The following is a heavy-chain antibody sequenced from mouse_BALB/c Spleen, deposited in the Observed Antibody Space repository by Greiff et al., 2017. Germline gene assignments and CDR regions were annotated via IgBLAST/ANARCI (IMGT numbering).Heavy chain of an antibody. CDR2: IDPYNGGT. J-gene: IGHJ3*01. V-gene: IGHV1S135*01. CDR3: ARGSVGGNYVFPFAY. Sequence: EVHLVESGPELVKPGALVKVSCKASGYAFTSYNMYWVKQSHGKSLEWIGYIDPYNGGTSYNQKFKGKAALTVDKSSSTAYMHLNSLTSEDSAVYYGARGSVGGNYVFPFAYWGQGTLVTVSA. CDR1: GYAFTSYN. D-gene: IGHD2-1*01.